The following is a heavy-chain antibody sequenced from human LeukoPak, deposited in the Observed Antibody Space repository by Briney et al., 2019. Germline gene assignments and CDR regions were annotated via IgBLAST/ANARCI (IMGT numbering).Heavy chain of an antibody. CDR3: ARVGPDYGGNFDIDY. V-gene: IGHV4-30-2*01. Sequence: PSETLSLTCTVSGGSITSGGYYWSWIRQPPGKGLEWIGYMFQSGSTYYNPSLTSRVTISVDRSKNQFSLKVRSVTAADTAVYYCARVGPDYGGNFDIDYWGQGTLVTVSS. CDR2: MFQSGST. D-gene: IGHD4-23*01. CDR1: GGSITSGGYY. J-gene: IGHJ4*02.